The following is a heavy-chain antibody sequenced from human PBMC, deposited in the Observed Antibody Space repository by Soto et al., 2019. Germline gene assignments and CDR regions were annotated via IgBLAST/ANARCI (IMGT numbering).Heavy chain of an antibody. V-gene: IGHV1-18*01. CDR1: GYTFTSYG. CDR2: ISAYNGNT. J-gene: IGHJ6*02. CDR3: ARRTGGNYYYGMDV. Sequence: ASVKVSCKASGYTFTSYGISWVRQAPGQGLEWMGWISAYNGNTNYAQKLQGRVTMTTDTSTSTAYMELRSLRSDDTAVYYCARRTGGNYYYGMDVWGQGTTVTVSS. D-gene: IGHD2-15*01.